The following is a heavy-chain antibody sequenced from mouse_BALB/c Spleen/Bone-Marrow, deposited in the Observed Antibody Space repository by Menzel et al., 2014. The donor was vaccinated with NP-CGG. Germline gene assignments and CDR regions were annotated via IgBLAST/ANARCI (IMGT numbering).Heavy chain of an antibody. D-gene: IGHD1-1*01. J-gene: IGHJ1*01. CDR3: TRSNYGYWYFDV. CDR2: SNPSNGGS. V-gene: IGHV1S81*02. Sequence: QVQLQQSGAELVKPVASVRLSCKASGYTFSSYYMYWVKQRPGHGLEWIGVSNPSNGGSNFNEKFKSKATLTVDKASSTAYMQLSSLTSEDSAVYYCTRSNYGYWYFDVWGAGTTVTVSS. CDR1: GYTFSSYY.